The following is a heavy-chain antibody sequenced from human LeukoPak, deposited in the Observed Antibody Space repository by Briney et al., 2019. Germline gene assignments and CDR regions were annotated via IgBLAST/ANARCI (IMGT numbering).Heavy chain of an antibody. CDR3: ARESTGYSSGWSGY. J-gene: IGHJ4*02. CDR1: GFTFSSYE. V-gene: IGHV3-48*03. Sequence: GGPLRLSCAASGFTFSSYEMNWVRQAPGKGLEWVSYISSSGSTIYYADSVKGRFTISRDNAKNSLYLQMNSLRAEDTAVYYCARESTGYSSGWSGYWGQGTLVTVSS. CDR2: ISSSGSTI. D-gene: IGHD6-19*01.